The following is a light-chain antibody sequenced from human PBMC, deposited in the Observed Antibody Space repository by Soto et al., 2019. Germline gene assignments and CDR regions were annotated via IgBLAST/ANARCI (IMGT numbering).Light chain of an antibody. V-gene: IGKV3-20*01. CDR3: QQYGISPLMYT. CDR2: GAS. CDR1: QSVTNNY. J-gene: IGKJ2*01. Sequence: EIVLMQSPGTLSLSPGERATLSCRASQSVTNNYLAWYQQKPGQAPRLLIYGASSRATGVPDMFSGSGSGTDFTLTITRLEPQDFAVYYCQQYGISPLMYTFGQGTKLGVK.